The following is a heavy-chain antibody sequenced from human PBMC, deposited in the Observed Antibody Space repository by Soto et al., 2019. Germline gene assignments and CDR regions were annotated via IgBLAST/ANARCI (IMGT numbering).Heavy chain of an antibody. V-gene: IGHV1-8*01. Sequence: DSVKVSRKGCGYTFPSYDINGVGQASGQGREGVGWMNPNSGNTGYAQKFQGRVTMTSHTSISTDYMELSSLRSEDTAVYYCATGTNYYGLGIYHYYYYCMDVWGQGTTVTVSS. CDR1: GYTFPSYD. D-gene: IGHD3-10*01. CDR2: MNPNSGNT. J-gene: IGHJ6*02. CDR3: ATGTNYYGLGIYHYYYYCMDV.